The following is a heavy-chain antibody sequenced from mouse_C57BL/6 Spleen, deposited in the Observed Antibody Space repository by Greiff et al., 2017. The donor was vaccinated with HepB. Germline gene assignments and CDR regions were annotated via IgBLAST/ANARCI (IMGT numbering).Heavy chain of an antibody. CDR1: GFTFSSYA. CDR3: ARVLLRYYYAMDY. CDR2: ISDGGSYT. Sequence: EVNLVESGGGLVKPGGSLKLSCAASGFTFSSYAMSWVRQTPEKRLEWVATISDGGSYTYYPDNVKGRFTISRDNAKNNLYLQMSHLKSEDTAMYYCARVLLRYYYAMDYWGQGTSVTVSS. D-gene: IGHD1-1*01. J-gene: IGHJ4*01. V-gene: IGHV5-4*03.